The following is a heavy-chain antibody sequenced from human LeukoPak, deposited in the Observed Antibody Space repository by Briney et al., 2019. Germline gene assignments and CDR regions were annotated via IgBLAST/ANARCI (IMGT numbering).Heavy chain of an antibody. V-gene: IGHV3-21*01. CDR1: GFTFSSYS. J-gene: IGHJ4*02. CDR3: ARDPTLRYFDWLTY. CDR2: ISSSSSYI. D-gene: IGHD3-9*01. Sequence: GGSLRPSCAASGFTFSSYSMNWVRQAPGKGLEWVSSISSSSSYIYYADSVKGRFTISRDNAKNSLYLQMNSLRAEDTAVYYCARDPTLRYFDWLTYWGQGTLVTVSS.